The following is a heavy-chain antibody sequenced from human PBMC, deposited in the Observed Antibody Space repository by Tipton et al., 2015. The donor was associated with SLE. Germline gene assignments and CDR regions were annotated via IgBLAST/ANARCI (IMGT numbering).Heavy chain of an antibody. CDR1: GFTFSSYT. V-gene: IGHV3-21*01. CDR3: ARLEVYCTGSTCYRHFHH. Sequence: SLRLSCAASGFTFSSYTMNWVRQAPGKGLEWVSSISGDSSYIFYADSLKGRFTISRDNAKNSLFLQMNSLRAEDTAVYYCARLEVYCTGSTCYRHFHHWGQGTLITVSS. J-gene: IGHJ1*01. CDR2: ISGDSSYI. D-gene: IGHD2-8*02.